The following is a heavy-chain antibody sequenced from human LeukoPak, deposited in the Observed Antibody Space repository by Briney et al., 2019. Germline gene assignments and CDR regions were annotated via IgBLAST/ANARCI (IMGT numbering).Heavy chain of an antibody. CDR3: ARLLDYDSSGDPDTFDI. CDR1: GDSISGDY. CDR2: FHHTAGT. Sequence: PSETLSLTCSVSGDSISGDYWSWIRQSPGKGLEWIGYFHHTAGTRYNPSLQSRVAISMDTPRNHFSLKLNSLSAADTAVYFCARLLDYDSSGDPDTFDIWGQGTMVTVSS. D-gene: IGHD3-22*01. J-gene: IGHJ3*02. V-gene: IGHV4-59*08.